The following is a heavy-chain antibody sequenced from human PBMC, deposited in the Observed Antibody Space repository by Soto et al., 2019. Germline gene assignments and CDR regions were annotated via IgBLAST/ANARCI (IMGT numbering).Heavy chain of an antibody. Sequence: GGSLRLSCAASAFTFSSDWMHWFRQAPGKGLVWVSRIDSGGRTTTYADSVKGRFTISRDNAKNTLYLQMNGLRAEDTALYYCARWFTYGNFDYFDYWGQGTQVTGSS. CDR3: ARWFTYGNFDYFDY. D-gene: IGHD3-10*01. V-gene: IGHV3-74*01. CDR2: IDSGGRTT. J-gene: IGHJ4*02. CDR1: AFTFSSDW.